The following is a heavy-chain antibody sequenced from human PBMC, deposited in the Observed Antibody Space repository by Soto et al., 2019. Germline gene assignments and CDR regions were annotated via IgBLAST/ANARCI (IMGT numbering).Heavy chain of an antibody. CDR1: GFTFSSYS. Sequence: GGSLRLSCAASGFTFSSYSMNWVRQAPGKGLEWVSSISSSSSYIYYADSVKGRFTISRDNAKNSLYLQMNSLRAEDTAVHYCWVGGERNRGFDYWGQGTLVTVP. CDR2: ISSSSSYI. D-gene: IGHD3-10*01. V-gene: IGHV3-21*01. CDR3: WVGGERNRGFDY. J-gene: IGHJ4*02.